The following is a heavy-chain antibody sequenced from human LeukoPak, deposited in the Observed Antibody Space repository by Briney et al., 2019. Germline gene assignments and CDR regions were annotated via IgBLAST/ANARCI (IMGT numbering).Heavy chain of an antibody. J-gene: IGHJ4*02. Sequence: GRSLRLSCAASGFTFNNFAMHWVRQAPGKGLEWVSAISGSGGSTYYADSVKGRFTISRDNSKNTLYLQMNSLRAEDTAVYYYASYYDSSGYYLSYFDYWGQGTLVTVSS. D-gene: IGHD3-22*01. CDR2: ISGSGGST. CDR1: GFTFNNFA. V-gene: IGHV3-23*01. CDR3: ASYYDSSGYYLSYFDY.